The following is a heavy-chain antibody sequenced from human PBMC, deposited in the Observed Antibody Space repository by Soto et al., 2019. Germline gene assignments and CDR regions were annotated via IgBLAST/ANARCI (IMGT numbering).Heavy chain of an antibody. Sequence: QITLKESGPTLVKPTQTLTLTCTFSGFSLSTSGVGVGWIRQPPGKALEWLALIYWDDDKRYSPSLKSRLTITKDTYKNQVVLTMTNMDPVDTATYYCAHIPMVRGVIHYYYYGMDVWGQGTTVTVSS. CDR2: IYWDDDK. CDR1: GFSLSTSGVG. V-gene: IGHV2-5*02. CDR3: AHIPMVRGVIHYYYYGMDV. D-gene: IGHD3-10*01. J-gene: IGHJ6*02.